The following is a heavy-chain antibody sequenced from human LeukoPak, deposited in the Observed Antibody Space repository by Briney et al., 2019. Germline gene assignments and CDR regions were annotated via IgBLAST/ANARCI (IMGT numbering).Heavy chain of an antibody. V-gene: IGHV1-69*17. CDR3: ATDVTYYDSSGYTGGAFDY. D-gene: IGHD3-22*01. J-gene: IGHJ4*02. CDR1: GGTFSSYA. Sequence: GSSVKVSCKASGGTFSSYAISWVRQAPGQGLEWMGGSIPIFGIANYAKKFQGRVTITAAKSTSTAYMELRRLRSEDTAVYYCATDVTYYDSSGYTGGAFDYWGQGTLVTVSS. CDR2: SIPIFGIA.